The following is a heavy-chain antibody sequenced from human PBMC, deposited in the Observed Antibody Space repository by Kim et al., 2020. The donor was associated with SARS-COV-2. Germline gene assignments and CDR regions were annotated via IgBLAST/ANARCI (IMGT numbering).Heavy chain of an antibody. CDR2: ISYDGSNK. D-gene: IGHD6-6*01. V-gene: IGHV3-30*04. J-gene: IGHJ4*02. CDR1: GFTFSSYA. Sequence: GGSLRLSCAASGFTFSSYAMHWVRQAPGKGLEWVAVISYDGSNKYYVDSVKGRFTISRDNSKNTLYLQMNSLRAEDTAVYYCARGVVAARSYFFDYWGQGTLVIVSS. CDR3: ARGVVAARSYFFDY.